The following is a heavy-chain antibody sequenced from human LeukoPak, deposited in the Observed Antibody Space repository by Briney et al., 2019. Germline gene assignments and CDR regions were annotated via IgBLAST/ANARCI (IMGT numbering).Heavy chain of an antibody. D-gene: IGHD6-13*01. CDR3: AKDIVAAGPRNYYYYGMDV. V-gene: IGHV3-9*01. J-gene: IGHJ6*02. CDR1: GFTFDDYA. CDR2: ISWNSGSI. Sequence: GGSLRLSCAASGFTFDDYAMHWVRQAPGKGLEWVSGISWNSGSIGYADSVKGRFTISRDNAKNSLYLQMNSLRAEDTALYYCAKDIVAAGPRNYYYYGMDVWGQGTTVTASS.